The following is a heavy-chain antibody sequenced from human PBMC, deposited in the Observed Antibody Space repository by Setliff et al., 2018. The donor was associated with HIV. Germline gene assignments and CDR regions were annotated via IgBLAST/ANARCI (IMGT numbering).Heavy chain of an antibody. D-gene: IGHD5-18*01. V-gene: IGHV4-39*01. CDR2: IYYSGST. CDR3: ARRGGYSYGFYFDY. CDR1: GGSISSSTYY. Sequence: SETLSLTCTVSGGSISSSTYYWGWIRQPPGKGLEWIGTIYYSGSTYYNPSLKSRLTISVDTSKNQFSLKLSSVTAADTAVYHCARRGGYSYGFYFDYWGQGTLVTVSS. J-gene: IGHJ4*02.